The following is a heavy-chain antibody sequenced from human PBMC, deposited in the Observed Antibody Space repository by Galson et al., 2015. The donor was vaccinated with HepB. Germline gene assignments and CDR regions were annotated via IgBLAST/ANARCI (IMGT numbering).Heavy chain of an antibody. J-gene: IGHJ4*02. V-gene: IGHV3-21*01. Sequence: PRLSCAASGFTFSSYSTNWVRQAPGKGLEWVSSISSSSSYIYYADSVKGRFTISRDNAKNSQYLQMNSLRAEDTAVYYCARMSGTGGLGYWGQGTLVTVSS. CDR3: ARMSGTGGLGY. CDR1: GFTFSSYS. CDR2: ISSSSSYI. D-gene: IGHD1-26*01.